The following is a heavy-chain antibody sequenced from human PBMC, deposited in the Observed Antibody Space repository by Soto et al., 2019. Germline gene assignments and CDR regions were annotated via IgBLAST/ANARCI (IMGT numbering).Heavy chain of an antibody. Sequence: GGSRRLSCTVSGFTFRSYGMNWVRQAPGGGLEWVSNIIGSGDSTSYADSVKGRFTISRDNSQNTLFLQMDSLRVEDTGTYYCVKDRAFRTVAGTDHWGQGTLVTVSS. CDR2: IIGSGDST. D-gene: IGHD6-19*01. CDR3: VKDRAFRTVAGTDH. V-gene: IGHV3-23*01. J-gene: IGHJ4*02. CDR1: GFTFRSYG.